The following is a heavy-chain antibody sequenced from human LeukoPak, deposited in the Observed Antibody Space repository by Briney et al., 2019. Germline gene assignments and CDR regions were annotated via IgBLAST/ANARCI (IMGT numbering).Heavy chain of an antibody. V-gene: IGHV4-39*07. CDR3: ARRLLWFGELFIDY. CDR2: INHSGST. CDR1: GGSISSSSYY. Sequence: PSETLSLTCTVSGGSISSSSYYWSWICQPPGKGLEWSGEINHSGSTNYNPSLKRRVTISVDTSKKQFSLKLSPVTAADTAVYYCARRLLWFGELFIDYWGQGTLVTVSS. D-gene: IGHD3-10*01. J-gene: IGHJ4*02.